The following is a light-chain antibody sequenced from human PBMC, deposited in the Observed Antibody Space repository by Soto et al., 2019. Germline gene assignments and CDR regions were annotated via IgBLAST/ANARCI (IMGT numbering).Light chain of an antibody. Sequence: QPVLTQPPSVSGAPGQRVTISCTGSSSNIGAGYDVHWYQQLPGTAPKLLIYGNSNRPSGVPDRFSGSKSGTSASLAITGLQAEDEADYYCQSYDNILSGPLFGGGTKLTVL. CDR1: SSNIGAGYD. V-gene: IGLV1-40*01. J-gene: IGLJ3*02. CDR3: QSYDNILSGPL. CDR2: GNS.